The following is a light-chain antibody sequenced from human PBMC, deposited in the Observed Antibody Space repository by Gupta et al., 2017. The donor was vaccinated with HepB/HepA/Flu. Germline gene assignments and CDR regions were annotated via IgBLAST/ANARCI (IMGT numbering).Light chain of an antibody. CDR3: SSYASNGDVL. Sequence: QSALTQPASVSGSPGQSITISCTGTSSDVGGYNYVSWYQQHPGNAPKLMIYDVTNRPSGVSNRFSGSKSGNTASLTISGLQAEDEADYYCSSYASNGDVLFGGGTKLTVL. CDR1: SSDVGGYNY. J-gene: IGLJ2*01. CDR2: DVT. V-gene: IGLV2-14*03.